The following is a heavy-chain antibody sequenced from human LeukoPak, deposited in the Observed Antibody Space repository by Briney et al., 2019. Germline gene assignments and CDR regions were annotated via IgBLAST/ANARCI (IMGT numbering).Heavy chain of an antibody. CDR1: GGSISSYY. CDR2: IYYSGST. CDR3: ARGNGYSSGWLYWYFDL. J-gene: IGHJ2*01. V-gene: IGHV4-59*01. D-gene: IGHD6-19*01. Sequence: PSETLSLTCTVSGGSISSYYWSWIRQPPGKGLEWIGYIYYSGSTNYNPSLKSRVTISVDTSKNQFSLKLSSVTAADTAVYYCARGNGYSSGWLYWYFDLWGRGTLVTVSS.